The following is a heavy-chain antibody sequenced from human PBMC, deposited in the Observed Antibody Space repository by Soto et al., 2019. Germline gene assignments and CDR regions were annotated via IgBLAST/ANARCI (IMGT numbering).Heavy chain of an antibody. V-gene: IGHV3-23*01. D-gene: IGHD1-1*01. J-gene: IGHJ4*02. CDR2: ISGSGGST. CDR1: GFTFSSYA. CDR3: ANEETGTIDY. Sequence: WGSLRLSCAASGFTFSSYAMSWVRQAPGKGLEWVSAISGSGGSTYYADSVKGRFTISRDNSKNTLYLQMYSLRAEDTAVYYCANEETGTIDYWGQGTLVTVSS.